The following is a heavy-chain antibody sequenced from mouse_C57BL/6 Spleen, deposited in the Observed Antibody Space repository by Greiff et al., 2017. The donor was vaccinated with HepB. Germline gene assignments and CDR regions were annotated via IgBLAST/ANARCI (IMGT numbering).Heavy chain of an antibody. J-gene: IGHJ4*01. CDR3: ARWDYGYAMDY. V-gene: IGHV1-50*01. Sequence: QVQLQQPGAELVKPGASVKLSCKASGYTFTSYWMQWVKQRPGQGLEWIGEIDPSDSYTNYNQKFKGKATLTVDTSSSTAYMQLSSLTSEDSAVYYCARWDYGYAMDYWGQGTSVSVSS. CDR2: IDPSDSYT. CDR1: GYTFTSYW. D-gene: IGHD2-4*01.